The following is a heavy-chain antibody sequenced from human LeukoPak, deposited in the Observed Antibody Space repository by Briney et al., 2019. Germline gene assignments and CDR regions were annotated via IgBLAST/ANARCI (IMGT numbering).Heavy chain of an antibody. CDR1: GFTVSSNY. D-gene: IGHD4-17*01. J-gene: IGHJ6*03. CDR2: IYSGGST. CDR3: ARVVGDYCDSRRYYYYSMDF. V-gene: IGHV3-66*02. Sequence: PGGSLRLSCAASGFTVSSNYMSWVRQAPGKGLEWVSVIYSGGSTYYADSVKGRFTISRDNSKNTLYLQMNSLRAEDPAVYYWARVVGDYCDSRRYYYYSMDFWGKGTTATVSS.